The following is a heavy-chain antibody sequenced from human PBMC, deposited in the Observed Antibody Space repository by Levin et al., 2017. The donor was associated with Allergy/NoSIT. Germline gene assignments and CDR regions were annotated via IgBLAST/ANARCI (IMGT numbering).Heavy chain of an antibody. CDR3: ERDLGAGWYDEAFEI. CDR1: GYTFRVYG. Sequence: PAASVKVSCKASGYTFRVYGITWVRQAPGEGLEWLGWISPNNGHTKVSHKVQGRVTMTTDASTTTAYLDIRSLTSDDTAVYYCERDLGAGWYDEAFEIWGQGTLVAVSS. J-gene: IGHJ3*02. V-gene: IGHV1-18*01. D-gene: IGHD6-19*01. CDR2: ISPNNGHT.